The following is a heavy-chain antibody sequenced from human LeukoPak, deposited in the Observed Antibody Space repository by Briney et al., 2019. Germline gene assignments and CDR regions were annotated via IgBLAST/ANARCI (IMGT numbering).Heavy chain of an antibody. D-gene: IGHD2/OR15-2a*01. V-gene: IGHV5-51*01. CDR3: ARRDPTSYAFDY. J-gene: IGHJ4*02. CDR2: IYPGDSDT. CDR1: GYTFTSYW. Sequence: GESLMISCKGSGYTFTSYWIGWVRQMPGKGLEWMAIIYPGDSDTRYSPSFQGQVTISADKSISSASLQWSSLTASDTAMYYCARRDPTSYAFDYWGQGTLVTVSS.